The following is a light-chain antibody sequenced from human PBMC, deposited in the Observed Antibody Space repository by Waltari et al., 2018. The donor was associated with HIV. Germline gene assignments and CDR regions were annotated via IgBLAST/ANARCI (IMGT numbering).Light chain of an antibody. CDR2: SNN. V-gene: IGLV1-44*01. CDR3: AAWDDSLNGPWV. Sequence: QSVLTQPPSASGTPGQRVTISCSGSSSNIGSNTVNWYQQLPGTAPKLSISSNNRRPSGVPDRFSGSKSGTSASLAISGVQSEDEADYYCAAWDDSLNGPWVFGGGTKLTVL. CDR1: SSNIGSNT. J-gene: IGLJ3*02.